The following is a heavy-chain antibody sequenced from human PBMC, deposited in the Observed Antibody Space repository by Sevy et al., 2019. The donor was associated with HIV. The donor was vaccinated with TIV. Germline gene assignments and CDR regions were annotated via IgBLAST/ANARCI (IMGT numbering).Heavy chain of an antibody. Sequence: GGSLRLSCTDSGLTFSNYWMHWVRQAPVKGLEWVASIKKDGSQKDYVDSVKGRFIISRDNAKSSVYLQMNSLRDEDAAVYYCFGGTNWGQGTLVTVSS. D-gene: IGHD3-16*01. V-gene: IGHV3-7*03. CDR1: GLTFSNYW. CDR3: FGGTN. J-gene: IGHJ4*02. CDR2: IKKDGSQK.